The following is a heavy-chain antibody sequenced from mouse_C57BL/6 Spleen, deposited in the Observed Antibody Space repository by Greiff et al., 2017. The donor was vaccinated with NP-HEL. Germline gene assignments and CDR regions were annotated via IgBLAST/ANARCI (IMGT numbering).Heavy chain of an antibody. V-gene: IGHV1-52*01. CDR3: ARGGRDGYFFAY. CDR1: GYTFTSYW. J-gene: IGHJ3*01. Sequence: QVHVKQPGAELVRPGSSVKLSCKASGYTFTSYWMHWVKQRPIQGLEWIGNIDPSDSETHYNQKFKDKATLTVDKSSSTAYMQLSSLTSEDSAVYYCARGGRDGYFFAYWGQGTLVTVSA. CDR2: IDPSDSET. D-gene: IGHD2-3*01.